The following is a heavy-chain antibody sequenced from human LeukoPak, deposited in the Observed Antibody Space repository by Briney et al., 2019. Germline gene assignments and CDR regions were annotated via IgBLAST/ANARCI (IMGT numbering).Heavy chain of an antibody. J-gene: IGHJ4*02. Sequence: KPSETLCLTCTVSGGSISTYYWSWIRQPPGKGLEWIGYIYYSGSTNYNPSHKSRVTISVDTSKNQFSLKLSSVTAADTALYYCARSRGYFDYWGQGTLVTVSS. V-gene: IGHV4-59*01. CDR2: IYYSGST. CDR1: GGSISTYY. D-gene: IGHD6-13*01. CDR3: ARSRGYFDY.